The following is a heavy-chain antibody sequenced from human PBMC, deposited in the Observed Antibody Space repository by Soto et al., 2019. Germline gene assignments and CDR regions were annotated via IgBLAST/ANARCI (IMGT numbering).Heavy chain of an antibody. CDR1: GFTFSSYA. J-gene: IGHJ4*02. V-gene: IGHV3-30-3*01. CDR3: ARGITMVRGVIDYFDY. D-gene: IGHD3-10*01. CDR2: ISYDGSNK. Sequence: QVQLVESGGGVVQPGRSLRLSCAASGFTFSSYAMHWVRQAPGKGLEWVAVISYDGSNKYYADSVKGRFTISRDNSKNPLYLQMNSLRAEDTAVYYCARGITMVRGVIDYFDYWGQGTLVTVSS.